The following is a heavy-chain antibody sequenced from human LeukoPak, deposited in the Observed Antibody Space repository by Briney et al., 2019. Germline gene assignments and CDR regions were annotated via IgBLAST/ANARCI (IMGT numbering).Heavy chain of an antibody. Sequence: PSETLSLTCTVSGGSTSSYYWSWIRQPAGKGLEWIGRIYTSGSTNYNPSLKSRVTMSVDTSKNQFSLKLSSVTAADTAVYYCARDVVDPEMATISGVAAAFDIWGQGTMVTVSS. CDR1: GGSTSSYY. D-gene: IGHD5-24*01. V-gene: IGHV4-4*07. J-gene: IGHJ3*02. CDR2: IYTSGST. CDR3: ARDVVDPEMATISGVAAAFDI.